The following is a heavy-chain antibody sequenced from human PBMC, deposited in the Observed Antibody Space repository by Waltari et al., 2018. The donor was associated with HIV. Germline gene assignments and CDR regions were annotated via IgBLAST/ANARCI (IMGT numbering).Heavy chain of an antibody. CDR2: VHDSGST. CDR3: ARLNRLVPIAHYYYHSRDV. V-gene: IGHV4-59*01. Sequence: QVQLQESGPGLVKPSETLSLTCTVSGVSITTTYWSWIRRPPGKGLEWIGYVHDSGSTNYNPSLKSRATISVDTSKNQFSLSLNSATSADTAVYYCARLNRLVPIAHYYYHSRDVWGQGTTVTVSS. J-gene: IGHJ6*02. D-gene: IGHD1-26*01. CDR1: GVSITTTY.